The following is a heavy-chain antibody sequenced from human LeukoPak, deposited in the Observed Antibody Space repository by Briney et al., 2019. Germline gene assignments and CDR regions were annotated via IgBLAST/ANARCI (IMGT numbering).Heavy chain of an antibody. CDR2: IYYSGST. Sequence: SETLSLTCAVSGGSISSYYWSWIRQPPGKGLEWIGYIYYSGSTNYNPSLKSRVTISVDTSKNQFSLKLSSVTAADTAVYYCARVSDQYCSSTSFPGCAFDIWGQETMVTVSS. D-gene: IGHD2-2*01. V-gene: IGHV4-59*01. CDR3: ARVSDQYCSSTSFPGCAFDI. J-gene: IGHJ3*02. CDR1: GGSISSYY.